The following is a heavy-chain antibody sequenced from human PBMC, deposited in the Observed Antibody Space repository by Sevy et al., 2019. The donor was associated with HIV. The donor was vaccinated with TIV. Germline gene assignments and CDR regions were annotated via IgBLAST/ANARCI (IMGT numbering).Heavy chain of an antibody. V-gene: IGHV3-33*01. CDR3: ARESIAVAGIGYYFDY. Sequence: GGYLRFSCAASGFTYSSYGMHWVRQAPGKGLEWVAVIWYDGTNKEYADSVKGRFTISRDNSKNTLYLQVNSLRAEDTPVYYCARESIAVAGIGYYFDYWGQGTLVTVSS. CDR2: IWYDGTNK. D-gene: IGHD6-19*01. J-gene: IGHJ4*02. CDR1: GFTYSSYG.